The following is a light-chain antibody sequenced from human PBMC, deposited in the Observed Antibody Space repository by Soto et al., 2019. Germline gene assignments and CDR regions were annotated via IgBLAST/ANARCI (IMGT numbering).Light chain of an antibody. V-gene: IGLV2-14*01. Sequence: QSALTQPASVSVSPGQSITISCTVTSSDVGGYNYVSWYQQHPGKAPKLMIYDVSNRPSGVSNRFSGSKSGNTASLTISGLQAEDEADYYCSSYTSSSTLVVFGGGTKLTVL. J-gene: IGLJ2*01. CDR2: DVS. CDR1: SSDVGGYNY. CDR3: SSYTSSSTLVV.